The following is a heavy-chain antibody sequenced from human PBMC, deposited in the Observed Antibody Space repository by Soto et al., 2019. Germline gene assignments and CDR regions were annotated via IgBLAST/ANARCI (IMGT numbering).Heavy chain of an antibody. CDR1: GGSISSSSYY. CDR3: ARTSTRVAGTLI. J-gene: IGHJ4*02. CDR2: IYYSGST. Sequence: QLQLQESGPGLVKPSETLSLTCTVSGGSISSSSYYWGWIRQPPGKGLEWIGSIYYSGSTYYNPSLKRRVTISVDTSKNQYSLKLSAVTAADTAVYYCARTSTRVAGTLIWGQGTLVTVSS. V-gene: IGHV4-39*01. D-gene: IGHD6-19*01.